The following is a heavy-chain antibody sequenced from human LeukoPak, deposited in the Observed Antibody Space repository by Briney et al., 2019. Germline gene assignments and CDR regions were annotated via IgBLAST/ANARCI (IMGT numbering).Heavy chain of an antibody. Sequence: SETLSLTCTVSGGSISSYYWSWIRQPPGKGLEWIAYISDIGSINYNPSLKSRVTISVDTSKNQFSLKLSSVTAADTAVYYCARGRVVTAIPRGAFDIWGQGTMVTVSS. J-gene: IGHJ3*02. D-gene: IGHD2-21*02. CDR3: ARGRVVTAIPRGAFDI. V-gene: IGHV4-59*12. CDR1: GGSISSYY. CDR2: ISDIGSI.